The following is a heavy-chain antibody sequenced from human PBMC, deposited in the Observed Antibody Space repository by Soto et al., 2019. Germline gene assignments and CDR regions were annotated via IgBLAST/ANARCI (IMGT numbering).Heavy chain of an antibody. CDR3: ARGLSTHIAVAGMGYFDS. V-gene: IGHV4-31*03. J-gene: IGHJ4*02. Sequence: SETLSLTCTVSGGSISSGGYYWSWIRQHPGKGLEWIGYIYYNGSTYYNPSLKSRVTISVDTSKNQFSLKLSSVTAADTAVYYCARGLSTHIAVAGMGYFDSWGQGTLVTVSS. CDR1: GGSISSGGYY. D-gene: IGHD6-19*01. CDR2: IYYNGST.